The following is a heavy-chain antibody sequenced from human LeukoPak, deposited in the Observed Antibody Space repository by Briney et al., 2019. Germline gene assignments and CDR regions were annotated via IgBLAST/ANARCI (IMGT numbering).Heavy chain of an antibody. D-gene: IGHD5-24*01. CDR2: ISAYNGNT. CDR1: GYTFTSYG. CDR3: ARVSRDGYNYVYYYYMDV. V-gene: IGHV1-18*01. Sequence: GASVKVSCKASGYTFTSYGSSWVRQAPEQGREWMGWISAYNGNTNYTQKLQGRVTITTDTSTSTAYMELRSLRSDDTAVYYCARVSRDGYNYVYYYYMDVWGKGTTVTVSS. J-gene: IGHJ6*03.